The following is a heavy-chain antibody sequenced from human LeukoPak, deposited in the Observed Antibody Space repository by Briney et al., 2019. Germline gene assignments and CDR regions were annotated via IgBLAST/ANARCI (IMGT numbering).Heavy chain of an antibody. V-gene: IGHV1-18*04. Sequence: ASVTVSCKASGFSFTSFGVTWVRQPPGQGVEGMGWTSTYTGVTHYTEKFEDRVTMSIDTSTTTAYMELRSLRYDDTAVYYCARDSDYSGNGNGDWFDPWGQGTVVTVSS. D-gene: IGHD4-11*01. CDR3: ARDSDYSGNGNGDWFDP. CDR1: GFSFTSFG. J-gene: IGHJ5*02. CDR2: TSTYTGVT.